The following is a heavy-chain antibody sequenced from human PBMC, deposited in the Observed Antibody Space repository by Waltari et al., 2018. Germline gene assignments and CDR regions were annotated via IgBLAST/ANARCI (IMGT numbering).Heavy chain of an antibody. J-gene: IGHJ6*03. CDR3: ASLDCSGGSCYDYYYYMDV. V-gene: IGHV4-31*03. D-gene: IGHD2-15*01. CDR1: GGSISSGGYY. CDR2: IYYSGRH. Sequence: QVQLQESGPGLVKPSQTLSLTCTVSGGSISSGGYYWSWIRQHPGQGLEWIGYIYYSGRHDYTPSRKSRVTISVETSKNQFTRKLGSVTAADTAVYYGASLDCSGGSCYDYYYYMDVWGKGTTVTVSS.